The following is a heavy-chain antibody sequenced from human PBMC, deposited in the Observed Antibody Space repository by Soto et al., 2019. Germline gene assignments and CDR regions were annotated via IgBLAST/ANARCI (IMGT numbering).Heavy chain of an antibody. CDR2: ISSSGFTL. Sequence: QGQLVESGGDLVRPGGSLRLSCATSGFTFGDRYMSWIRQAPGKGLEWVSYISSSGFTLYYADSVKGRFTISRDNATDSLYLQMNSLRAEDTDVYYCARNTKSAAGADYSGLDVWGHGTTVIVSS. V-gene: IGHV3-11*01. CDR1: GFTFGDRY. J-gene: IGHJ6*02. D-gene: IGHD4-17*01. CDR3: ARNTKSAAGADYSGLDV.